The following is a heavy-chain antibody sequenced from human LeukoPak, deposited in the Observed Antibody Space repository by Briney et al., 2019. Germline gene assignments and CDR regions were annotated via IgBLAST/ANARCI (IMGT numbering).Heavy chain of an antibody. CDR1: GYTFSNYA. J-gene: IGHJ4*02. CDR3: ARGIWSARTVDYYLDS. Sequence: GASVNVSCKASGYTFSNYAIHWVRQAPGQRFEWMGWINAGNGHTKYSQNFQGRVTITRDSSASTVYMELSSLTSEDTAVYYCARGIWSARTVDYYLDSWGQGTLVTVSS. V-gene: IGHV1-3*01. CDR2: INAGNGHT. D-gene: IGHD2-21*01.